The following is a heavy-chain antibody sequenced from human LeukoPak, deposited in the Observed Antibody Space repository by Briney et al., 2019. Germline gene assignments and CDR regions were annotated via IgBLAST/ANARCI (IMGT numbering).Heavy chain of an antibody. J-gene: IGHJ4*02. CDR2: IYYSGST. D-gene: IGHD5-18*01. CDR3: ARAVDTAMVTDY. V-gene: IGHV4-59*08. CDR1: GGSISSYY. Sequence: ETLPLTCTVSGGSISSYYWSWIRQPPGKGLEWIGYIYYSGSTNYNPSLKSRVTISVDTSKNQFSLKLSSVTAADTAVYYCARAVDTAMVTDYWGQGTLVTVSS.